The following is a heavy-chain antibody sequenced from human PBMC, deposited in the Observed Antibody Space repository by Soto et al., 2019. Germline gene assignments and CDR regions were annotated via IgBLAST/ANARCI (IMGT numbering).Heavy chain of an antibody. D-gene: IGHD6-19*01. CDR1: VFSLANYP. Sequence: GWSLRLACVSSVFSLANYPMNWVRQTPGKGLEWISYSSPRGDTIYYADSVEGRFTISRDNARNSLSLHMSSLRDEDSALYYCAKGPHTNVGWPYYFESWGQGVPVTVSS. CDR2: SSPRGDTI. V-gene: IGHV3-48*02. CDR3: AKGPHTNVGWPYYFES. J-gene: IGHJ4*02.